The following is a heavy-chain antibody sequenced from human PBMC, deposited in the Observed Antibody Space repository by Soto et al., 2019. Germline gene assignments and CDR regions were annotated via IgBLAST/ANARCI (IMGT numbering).Heavy chain of an antibody. V-gene: IGHV3-33*01. CDR2: IWYDGGNK. Sequence: QVQLVESGGGVVQPGRSLRLSCAASGFTFSSYGMHWVRQAPGKGLEWVAVIWYDGGNKYYADSVKGRFTISRDNSKNTLYLQMNSLRAEDTAVYYCARPRVELRHFDAFDIWGQGTMVTVSS. J-gene: IGHJ3*02. CDR1: GFTFSSYG. CDR3: ARPRVELRHFDAFDI. D-gene: IGHD1-26*01.